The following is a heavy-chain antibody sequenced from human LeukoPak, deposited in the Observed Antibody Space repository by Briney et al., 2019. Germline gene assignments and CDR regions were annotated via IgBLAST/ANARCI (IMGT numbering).Heavy chain of an antibody. V-gene: IGHV4-39*01. CDR3: SRGTDGYKGGNF. Sequence: SETLSLTCTVSGDSISSSGYFWGWIRQPPGKGLEWIGSIYYSGRTYYSPSLRSRVTISLDTSKNQFSLNLSSVTAADTAVYYCSRGTDGYKGGNFWGQGTLVSVSS. CDR2: IYYSGRT. J-gene: IGHJ4*02. CDR1: GDSISSSGYF. D-gene: IGHD5-24*01.